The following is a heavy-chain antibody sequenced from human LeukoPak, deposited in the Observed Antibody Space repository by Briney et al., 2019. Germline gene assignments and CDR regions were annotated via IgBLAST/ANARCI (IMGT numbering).Heavy chain of an antibody. Sequence: SETLSLTCTVSGYSISSGYFWGWIRQPPGKGLEWIGTIYHSGSTYYNASLESRVTISVDTSKNQFSLKLSSATAADTAVYYCARAYSSSWYFNWFDPWGQRTLVTVSS. CDR3: ARAYSSSWYFNWFDP. V-gene: IGHV4-38-2*02. CDR2: IYHSGST. CDR1: GYSISSGYF. J-gene: IGHJ5*02. D-gene: IGHD6-13*01.